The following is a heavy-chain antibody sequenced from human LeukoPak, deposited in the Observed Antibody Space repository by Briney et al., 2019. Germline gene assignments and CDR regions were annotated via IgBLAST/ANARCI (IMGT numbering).Heavy chain of an antibody. V-gene: IGHV4-34*01. D-gene: IGHD6-19*01. CDR2: INHSGST. J-gene: IGHJ4*02. CDR3: ARDHLYSSGWFDY. Sequence: PSETLSLTCAVYGGSFSGYYWSWIRQPPGKGLEWIGEINHSGSTNYNPSLKSRVTMSVDTSKSQFSLKLSSVTAADTAIYYCARDHLYSSGWFDYWGQGTLVTVSS. CDR1: GGSFSGYY.